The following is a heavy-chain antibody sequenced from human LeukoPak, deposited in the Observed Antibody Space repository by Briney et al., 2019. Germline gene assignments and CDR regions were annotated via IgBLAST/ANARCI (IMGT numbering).Heavy chain of an antibody. D-gene: IGHD3-10*01. J-gene: IGHJ4*02. Sequence: GASVKVSCKASGGTFSSYAISWVRQAPGQGLEWMGGIIPIFGTANYAQKFQGRVTITADESTSTAYMELSSLRSEDTAVYYCARVTTMVRGVIPFDYWGRGTLVTVSS. CDR2: IIPIFGTA. CDR1: GGTFSSYA. V-gene: IGHV1-69*13. CDR3: ARVTTMVRGVIPFDY.